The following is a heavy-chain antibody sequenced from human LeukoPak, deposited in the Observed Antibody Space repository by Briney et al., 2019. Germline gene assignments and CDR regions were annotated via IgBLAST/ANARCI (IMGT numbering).Heavy chain of an antibody. CDR2: ISAYNGNT. V-gene: IGHV1-18*01. CDR1: GYTFTSYG. J-gene: IGHJ4*02. CDR3: ARDHGHKSVDY. D-gene: IGHD2-21*01. Sequence: ASVKVSCKASGYTFTSYGISWVRQAPGQGLEWMGWISAYNGNTNYAQKFQGRVTMTTDTSTSTLYMEVRSLRSDDTAVYYCARDHGHKSVDYWGQGTLVIVSS.